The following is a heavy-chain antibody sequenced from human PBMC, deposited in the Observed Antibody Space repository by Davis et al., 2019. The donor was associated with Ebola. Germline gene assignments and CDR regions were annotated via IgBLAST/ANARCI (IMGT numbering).Heavy chain of an antibody. D-gene: IGHD1-20*01. CDR2: LYSGAGGST. CDR1: GVTVSANY. Sequence: GGSLRLSCAPSGVTVSANYMTWVRQAPGKGLEWVSILYSGAGGSTYYADSVKGRFTISGDTLKNTLYLQMNNLRAEDTAVYYCAKPITGTTVEDYWGQGTLVTVSS. CDR3: AKPITGTTVEDY. J-gene: IGHJ4*02. V-gene: IGHV3-53*01.